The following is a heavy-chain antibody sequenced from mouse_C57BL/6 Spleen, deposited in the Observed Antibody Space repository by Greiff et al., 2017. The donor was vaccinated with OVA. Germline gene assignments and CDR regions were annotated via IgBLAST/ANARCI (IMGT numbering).Heavy chain of an antibody. V-gene: IGHV1-69*01. D-gene: IGHD1-1*01. J-gene: IGHJ2*01. CDR3: ARSNYYYGSSPYYFDY. CDR1: GYTFTSYW. CDR2: IDPSDSYT. Sequence: QVQLQQSGAELVKPGASVKLSCKASGYTFTSYWMHWVKQRPGQGLEWIGEIDPSDSYTNYNQKFKGKSTLTVDKSSSTAYMQLSSLTSEDSAVYYCARSNYYYGSSPYYFDYWGQGTTLTVSS.